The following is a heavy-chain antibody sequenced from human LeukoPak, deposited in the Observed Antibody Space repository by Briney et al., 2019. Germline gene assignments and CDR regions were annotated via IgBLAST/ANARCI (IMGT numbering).Heavy chain of an antibody. CDR3: ARGRGSWYPNFDD. D-gene: IGHD6-13*01. Sequence: SETLSLTCAVYGGSFSGYYWSWIRQPPGKGLEWIGEINHSGSTNYNPSLKSRVTISVDTSKNQFSLKLSSVTAADTAVYYCARGRGSWYPNFDDWGQGTLVTVSS. V-gene: IGHV4-34*01. J-gene: IGHJ4*02. CDR1: GGSFSGYY. CDR2: INHSGST.